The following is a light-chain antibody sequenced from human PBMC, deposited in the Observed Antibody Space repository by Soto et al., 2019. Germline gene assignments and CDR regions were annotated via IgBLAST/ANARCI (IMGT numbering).Light chain of an antibody. CDR3: CSYAGGSTLV. CDR1: SRDVGKYNL. J-gene: IGLJ2*01. CDR2: EVT. Sequence: QSALTQPASVSGSPGQSITISCTGSSRDVGKYNLVSWYQQHPGKAPKFMIYEVTKRPSGVSNRFSGSKSGNTASLTISGLQAEDEANYYCCSYAGGSTLVFGGGTTLTVL. V-gene: IGLV2-23*02.